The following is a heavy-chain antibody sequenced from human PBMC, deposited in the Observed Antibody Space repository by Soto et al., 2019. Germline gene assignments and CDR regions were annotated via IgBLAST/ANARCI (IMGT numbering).Heavy chain of an antibody. CDR1: GGTFSSYA. Sequence: QVQLVQSGAEVKKPGSSVKVSCKASGGTFSSYAISWVRQAPGQGLEWMGGIIPIFGTANYAQKFQGRVTITADESTSTAYMELSSLRSGDTAVYYCARDRVAVGATTDYYGMDVWGQGTTVTVSS. CDR3: ARDRVAVGATTDYYGMDV. CDR2: IIPIFGTA. V-gene: IGHV1-69*01. J-gene: IGHJ6*02. D-gene: IGHD1-26*01.